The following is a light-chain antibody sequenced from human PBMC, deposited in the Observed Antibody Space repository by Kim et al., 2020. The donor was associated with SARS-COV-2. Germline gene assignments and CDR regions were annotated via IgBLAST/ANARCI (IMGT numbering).Light chain of an antibody. Sequence: ALGQTVSFTCQGDSLRTYDAGWYQQKPGQAPVLVIYGKNNRPSGIPDRFSGSSSGDTASLTITGAQAEDEADYYCNSRDSSGNLYVFGTGTKVT. CDR2: GKN. V-gene: IGLV3-19*01. CDR3: NSRDSSGNLYV. J-gene: IGLJ1*01. CDR1: SLRTYD.